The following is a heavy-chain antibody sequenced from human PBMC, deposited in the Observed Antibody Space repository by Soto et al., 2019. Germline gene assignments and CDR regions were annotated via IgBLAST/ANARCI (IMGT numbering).Heavy chain of an antibody. CDR2: IYPGDSDT. Sequence: PGESLKISCKGSGYSFTSYWIGWVRQMPGKGLEWMGIIYPGDSDTRYSPSFQGQVTISADKSISTAYLQWSSLKASDTAMYYCARNLGYCSGGSCYSRWFDPWGQGTLVTVSS. J-gene: IGHJ5*02. D-gene: IGHD2-15*01. V-gene: IGHV5-51*01. CDR1: GYSFTSYW. CDR3: ARNLGYCSGGSCYSRWFDP.